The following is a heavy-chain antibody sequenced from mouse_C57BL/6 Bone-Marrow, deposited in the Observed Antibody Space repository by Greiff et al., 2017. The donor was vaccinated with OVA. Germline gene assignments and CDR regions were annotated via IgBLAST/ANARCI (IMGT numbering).Heavy chain of an antibody. Sequence: VQLQQSGAELVRPGASVKLSCTASGFNIKDDYMHWVKQRPEQGLEWIGWIDPENGDTEYASKFQGKATITADTSSNTAYLQLSSLTSEDTAVYYCTITTVEAYWGQGNLVTVSA. CDR1: GFNIKDDY. D-gene: IGHD1-1*01. V-gene: IGHV14-4*01. CDR2: IDPENGDT. J-gene: IGHJ3*01. CDR3: TITTVEAY.